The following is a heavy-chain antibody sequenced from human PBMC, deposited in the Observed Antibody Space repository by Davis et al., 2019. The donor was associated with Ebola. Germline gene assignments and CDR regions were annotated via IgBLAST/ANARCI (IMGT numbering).Heavy chain of an antibody. Sequence: ASVKVSCKASGYTFTSYYMHWVRQAPGQGLEWMGIINPSGGSTSYAQKFQGRVTMTRDTSTSTVYMELRSLRSEDTALYHCASTVVPSRGYYYGMDVWGQGTTVTVSS. V-gene: IGHV1-46*01. CDR3: ASTVVPSRGYYYGMDV. J-gene: IGHJ6*02. CDR2: INPSGGST. D-gene: IGHD2-2*01. CDR1: GYTFTSYY.